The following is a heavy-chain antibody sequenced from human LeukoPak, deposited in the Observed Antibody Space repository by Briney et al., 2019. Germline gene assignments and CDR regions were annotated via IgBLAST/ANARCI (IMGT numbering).Heavy chain of an antibody. CDR1: GYTFASYD. V-gene: IGHV1-8*01. J-gene: IGHJ6*02. CDR3: ARARTPLIAAAGTHYYYGMDV. Sequence: ASVKVSCKASGYTFASYDINWVRQATGQGLEWMGWMNPNSGNTGYGQKFQGRVTMTRNTSISTAYMELSSLRSDDTAVYYCARARTPLIAAAGTHYYYGMDVWGQGTTVTVSS. D-gene: IGHD6-13*01. CDR2: MNPNSGNT.